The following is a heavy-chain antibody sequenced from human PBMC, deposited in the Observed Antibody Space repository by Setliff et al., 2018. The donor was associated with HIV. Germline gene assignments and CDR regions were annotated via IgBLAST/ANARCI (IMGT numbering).Heavy chain of an antibody. V-gene: IGHV1-2*02. CDR3: ARDPALTYSGYVYWYFDL. CDR1: GYSFAAYY. D-gene: IGHD5-12*01. Sequence: ASVKVSCKAAGYSFAAYYIHWVRQAPGQGLEWMGWINPNSGGTNYAQKFQGRVTLTRDTSISTANMELSGLRPDDTAVYYCARDPALTYSGYVYWYFDLWGRGTLVTVSS. CDR2: INPNSGGT. J-gene: IGHJ2*01.